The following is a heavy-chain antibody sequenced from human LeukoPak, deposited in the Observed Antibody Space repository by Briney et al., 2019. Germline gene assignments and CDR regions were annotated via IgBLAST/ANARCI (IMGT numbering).Heavy chain of an antibody. J-gene: IGHJ4*02. CDR1: GFTFSSCGFY. CDR3: ASSHCGGDCYSFDY. Sequence: SQTLSLTCTVSGFTFSSCGFYWSRIRQHPGKGLEWIGYIYYSGSTYYNPSLKSRVTISVDTSKNQFSLKLSSVTAADTAVYYCASSHCGGDCYSFDYWGQGTLVTVSS. V-gene: IGHV4-31*03. D-gene: IGHD2-21*02. CDR2: IYYSGST.